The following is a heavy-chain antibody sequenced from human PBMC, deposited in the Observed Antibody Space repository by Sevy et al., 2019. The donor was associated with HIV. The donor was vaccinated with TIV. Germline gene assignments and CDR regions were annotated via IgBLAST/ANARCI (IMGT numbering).Heavy chain of an antibody. D-gene: IGHD3-10*01. CDR1: GGTFSSYA. CDR3: ARALSMVRGVGFDY. Sequence: ASVKVSCKASGGTFSSYAISWVRQAPGQGLEWMGGIIPIFGTANYAQKFQGRVTITADKSTSTAYMELSSLRSEDMAVYYCARALSMVRGVGFDYWGQGTLVTVSS. J-gene: IGHJ4*02. CDR2: IIPIFGTA. V-gene: IGHV1-69*06.